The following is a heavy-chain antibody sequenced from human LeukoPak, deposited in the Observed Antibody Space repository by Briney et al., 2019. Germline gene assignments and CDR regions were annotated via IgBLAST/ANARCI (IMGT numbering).Heavy chain of an antibody. Sequence: HSGGSLRLSCAASGFTFSSYSMNWVRQAPGKGLEWVSYISSSSSTIYYADSVKGRFTISRDNAKNSLYLQMNSLRAEDTAVYYCARGGTYCGGDCYPDYWGQGTLVTVSS. D-gene: IGHD2-21*02. CDR3: ARGGTYCGGDCYPDY. V-gene: IGHV3-48*04. J-gene: IGHJ4*02. CDR1: GFTFSSYS. CDR2: ISSSSSTI.